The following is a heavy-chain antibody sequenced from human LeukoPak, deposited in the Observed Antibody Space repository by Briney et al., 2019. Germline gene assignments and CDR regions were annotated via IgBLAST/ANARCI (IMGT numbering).Heavy chain of an antibody. Sequence: ASVKVSCKVSGYTFTDYYMHWVQQAPGKGLEWMGLVDPEDGETIYAEKFQGRVTITADTSTDTAYMELSNLRSEDTAVYYCANNYYDSRRFDYWGQGTLVTVSS. J-gene: IGHJ4*02. D-gene: IGHD3-22*01. CDR1: GYTFTDYY. V-gene: IGHV1-69-2*01. CDR2: VDPEDGET. CDR3: ANNYYDSRRFDY.